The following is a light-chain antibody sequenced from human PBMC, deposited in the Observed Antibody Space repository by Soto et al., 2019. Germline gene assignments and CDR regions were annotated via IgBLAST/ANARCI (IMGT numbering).Light chain of an antibody. CDR3: QQYNSYSRT. CDR2: DAS. J-gene: IGKJ1*01. Sequence: IQMTQSPSTLSASVGDRFTITCRASQSISSWLAWYQQKPGKAPKLLIYDASTLESGVPSRFSGSGSGTEFTLTISSLQPDDFAPYYCQQYNSYSRTFGQGTKVDIK. V-gene: IGKV1-5*01. CDR1: QSISSW.